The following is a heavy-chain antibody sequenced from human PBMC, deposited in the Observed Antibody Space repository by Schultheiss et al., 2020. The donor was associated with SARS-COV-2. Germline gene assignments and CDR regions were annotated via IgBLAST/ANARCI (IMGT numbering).Heavy chain of an antibody. CDR1: GGSISSYY. CDR3: ARDGLAVAGTVFDS. J-gene: IGHJ4*02. Sequence: SETLSLTCTVSGGSISSYYWSWIRQPPGKGLEWIGYIYYSGSTNYNPSLKSRVTISMDTSKNQFSLRVSSVTAADTAVYYCARDGLAVAGTVFDSWGQGTLVTVSS. D-gene: IGHD6-19*01. V-gene: IGHV4-59*01. CDR2: IYYSGST.